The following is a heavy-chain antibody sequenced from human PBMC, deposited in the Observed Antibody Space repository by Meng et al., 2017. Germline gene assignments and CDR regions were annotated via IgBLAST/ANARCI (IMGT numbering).Heavy chain of an antibody. J-gene: IGHJ4*02. CDR1: GGSISSYY. CDR2: IYYSGST. V-gene: IGHV4-59*01. CDR3: ASLHYGQYYFDY. D-gene: IGHD4-17*01. Sequence: SETLSLTCTVSGGSISSYYWSWIRQPPGKGLEWIGYIYYSGSTNYNPSLKRRVAISVDTSKNQFSLKLSSVTAADTAVYYCASLHYGQYYFDYWGQGTLVTVSS.